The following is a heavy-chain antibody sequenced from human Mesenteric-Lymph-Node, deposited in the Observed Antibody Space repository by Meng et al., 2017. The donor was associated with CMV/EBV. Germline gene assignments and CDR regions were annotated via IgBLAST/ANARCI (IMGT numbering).Heavy chain of an antibody. CDR1: GFTFRNFA. J-gene: IGHJ4*02. D-gene: IGHD6-19*01. Sequence: GESLKISCAASGFTFRNFAMQCVRQAPGKGLKWVALISWDGSDKYYADSVRGRFTISRDNSKNTLFLQMNSLRIEDTAVYYCARVGYSSGWYDLLDYWGQGTLVTVSS. CDR2: ISWDGSDK. CDR3: ARVGYSSGWYDLLDY. V-gene: IGHV3-30*04.